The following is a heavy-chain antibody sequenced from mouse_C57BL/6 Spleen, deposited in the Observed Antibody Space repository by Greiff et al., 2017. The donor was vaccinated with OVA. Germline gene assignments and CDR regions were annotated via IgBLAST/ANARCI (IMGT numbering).Heavy chain of an antibody. CDR1: GYTFTSYG. Sequence: QVQLQQSGPELARPGASVKLSCTASGYTFTSYGISWVRQRPGQGLEWIGEIYPRSGTTYYNEKFKGQATLTADTSSSTAYMELSSLTSEDSAVYVSAGWEFYLDYWGQGTTLTVSS. CDR2: IYPRSGTT. V-gene: IGHV1-81*01. D-gene: IGHD4-1*01. J-gene: IGHJ2*01. CDR3: AGWEFYLDY.